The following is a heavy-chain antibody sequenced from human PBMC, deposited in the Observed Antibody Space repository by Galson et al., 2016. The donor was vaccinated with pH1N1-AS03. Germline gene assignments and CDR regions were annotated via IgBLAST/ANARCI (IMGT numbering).Heavy chain of an antibody. CDR3: ASRYESNGYSYYFDL. CDR2: IDSSGDNK. V-gene: IGHV3-48*03. D-gene: IGHD3-22*01. Sequence: SLRLSCAASGFIFSSYEMTWVRQAPGKGLEWVSYIDSSGDNKDYADSVKGRLFIPRDNAKKTLNLQMNGLRAEETAVYYCASRYESNGYSYYFDLWGQGTLVTVSS. J-gene: IGHJ4*02. CDR1: GFIFSSYE.